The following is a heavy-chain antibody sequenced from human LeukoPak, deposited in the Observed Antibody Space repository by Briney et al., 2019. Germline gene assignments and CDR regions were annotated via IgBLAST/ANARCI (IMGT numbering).Heavy chain of an antibody. Sequence: GGSLRLSCAASGFTFSIYEMNWVRQAPGKGLKWVSYISSSGSTIYYADSVKGRFPISRDNAKNSLYWQMNSLRAEDTAVYYCAELGITMIGGVWGKGTTANISS. CDR2: ISSSGSTI. D-gene: IGHD3-10*02. CDR3: AELGITMIGGV. V-gene: IGHV3-48*03. CDR1: GFTFSIYE. J-gene: IGHJ6*04.